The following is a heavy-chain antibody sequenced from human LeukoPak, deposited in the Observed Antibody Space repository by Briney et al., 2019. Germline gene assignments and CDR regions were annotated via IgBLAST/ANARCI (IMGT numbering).Heavy chain of an antibody. V-gene: IGHV4-30-2*01. D-gene: IGHD6-13*01. J-gene: IGHJ5*02. CDR3: AREGGYSGSWYNWFDP. CDR2: IYHSGST. Sequence: SQTLSLTCAVSGGSISSGGYSWSWIRQPPGKGLEWIGYIYHSGSTYYNPSLKSRVTISVDRSKNQFSLKLSSVTAADTAVYYCAREGGYSGSWYNWFDPWGQGTLVTVSS. CDR1: GGSISSGGYS.